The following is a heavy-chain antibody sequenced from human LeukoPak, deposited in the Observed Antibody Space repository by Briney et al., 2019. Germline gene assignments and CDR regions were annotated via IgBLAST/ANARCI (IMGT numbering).Heavy chain of an antibody. CDR2: ISYTGTYI. CDR3: VRDRGTYRPIDY. V-gene: IGHV3-69-1*02. D-gene: IGHD1-26*01. Sequence: GGSLRLSCAASGFTVSDNYMSWVRQAPGTGLEWVSSISYTGTYIYYADSVKGRFTISRDNAQNSLYLQMNSLRAEDTAIYYCVRDRGTYRPIDYWGQGTLVTVSS. J-gene: IGHJ4*02. CDR1: GFTVSDNY.